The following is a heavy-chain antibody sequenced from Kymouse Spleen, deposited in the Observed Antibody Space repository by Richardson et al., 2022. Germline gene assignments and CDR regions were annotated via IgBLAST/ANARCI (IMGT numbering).Heavy chain of an antibody. CDR3: AREPRYSSGRGFDP. V-gene: IGHV3-48*02. J-gene: IGHJ5*02. CDR2: ISSSSSTI. Sequence: EVQLVESGGGLVQPGGSLRLSCAASGFTFSSYSMNWVRQAPGKGLEWVSYISSSSSTIYYADSVKGRFTISRDNAKNSLYLQMNSLRDEDTAVYYCAREPRYSSGRGFDPWGQGTLVTVSS. CDR1: GFTFSSYS. D-gene: IGHD6-19*01.